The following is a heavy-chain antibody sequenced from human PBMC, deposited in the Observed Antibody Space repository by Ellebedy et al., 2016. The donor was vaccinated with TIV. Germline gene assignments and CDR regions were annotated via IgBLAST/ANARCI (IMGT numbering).Heavy chain of an antibody. CDR2: IGSRTSKI. D-gene: IGHD1-26*01. CDR3: ARGGGERLRYAFDI. CDR1: GFTFSTYA. J-gene: IGHJ3*02. V-gene: IGHV3-48*02. Sequence: GESLKISCEASGFTFSTYAMTWVRQAPGKGREWVSYIGSRTSKIYYADSVKGRFTISRDNAKNSLYLQMNSLRDEDTAVYYCARGGGERLRYAFDIWGHGTLVTVSS.